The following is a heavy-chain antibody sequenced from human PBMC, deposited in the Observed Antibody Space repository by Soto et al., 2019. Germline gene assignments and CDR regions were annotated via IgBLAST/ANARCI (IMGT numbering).Heavy chain of an antibody. CDR3: AKDLRFVELYYYYGMDV. CDR1: GFTFSNYG. D-gene: IGHD3-3*01. J-gene: IGHJ6*02. V-gene: IGHV3-30*18. CDR2: TPYDGSNP. Sequence: QVQLVESGGGVVQPGRSLRLSCAASGFTFSNYGMHWVRQAPGKGLEWVAVTPYDGSNPYYADSVKGRFTISRDNSKNTLYLQMNSLRADDTAVYYCAKDLRFVELYYYYGMDVWGQGTTVTVSS.